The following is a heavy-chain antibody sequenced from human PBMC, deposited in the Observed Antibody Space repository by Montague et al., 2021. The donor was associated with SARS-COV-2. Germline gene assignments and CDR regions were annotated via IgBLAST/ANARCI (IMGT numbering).Heavy chain of an antibody. CDR3: ARELQYNWFDP. V-gene: IGHV4-59*01. CDR2: VYYQTTT. Sequence: SETLSLTCTVSGGSIDSYYWSWLLHPPGEGLEWMGCVYYQTTTNYYPSLHSRGTILVDTSNYQFSLNLSSVTAADAAMYYCARELQYNWFDPWGQGTLVTVSS. CDR1: GGSIDSYY. J-gene: IGHJ5*02. D-gene: IGHD2-21*02.